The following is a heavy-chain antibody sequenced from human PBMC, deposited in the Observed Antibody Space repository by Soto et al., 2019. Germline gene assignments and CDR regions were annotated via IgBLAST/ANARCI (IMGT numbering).Heavy chain of an antibody. Sequence: QVQLVQSGAEVKKPGSAVKVSCKASGGAFSSVDISWVRQAPGQGLDWMGGIIPLFGTTNYAEKFQGRGTIPAYASTRTAFMELSSRTSEDTAVYYCVRGLTEGYSGVEGWGQGTTVIVTS. J-gene: IGHJ6*02. CDR3: VRGLTEGYSGVEG. V-gene: IGHV1-69*01. CDR2: IIPLFGTT. D-gene: IGHD2-15*01. CDR1: GGAFSSVD.